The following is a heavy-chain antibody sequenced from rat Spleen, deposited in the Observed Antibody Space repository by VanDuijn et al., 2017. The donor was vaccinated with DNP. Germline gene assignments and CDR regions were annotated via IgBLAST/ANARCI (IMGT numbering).Heavy chain of an antibody. CDR2: IHTDGGTT. V-gene: IGHV5-58*01. CDR3: TTFEGRDA. CDR1: GFTFSSYW. D-gene: IGHD1-11*01. Sequence: EVQLVETGGGLVQPGRSLKLSCVASGFTFSSYWMYWIRQAPGKGLEWVASIHTDGGTTYYPDSVKGRFTISRDNAENTVYLQMNSLRSEDTATYYCTTFEGRDAWGQGTSVTVSS. J-gene: IGHJ4*01.